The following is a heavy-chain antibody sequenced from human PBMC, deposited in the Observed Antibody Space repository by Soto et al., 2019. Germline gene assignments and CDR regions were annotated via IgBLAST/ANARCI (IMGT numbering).Heavy chain of an antibody. V-gene: IGHV3-23*01. D-gene: IGHD6-13*01. J-gene: IGHJ6*01. CDR3: AKVGAAADFRHYYYGLGV. CDR1: VFTCSSYS. Sequence: PWLCXRLSGSSAVFTCSSYSSSLVRQAPGKGLEWVSAISGGGGSTYYADSVKGRFTISRDNSKNTLYMQMNSMRAEDTAVYYCAKVGAAADFRHYYYGLGVWGPGTTLIVCS. CDR2: ISGGGGST.